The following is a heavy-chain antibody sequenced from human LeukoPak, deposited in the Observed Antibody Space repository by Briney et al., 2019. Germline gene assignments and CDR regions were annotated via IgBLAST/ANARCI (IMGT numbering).Heavy chain of an antibody. Sequence: GGSLRLSCAASGFTFSSYSMNWVRQAPGKGLEWVSSISSSSSYIYYADSVKGRFTISRDNAKNSLYLQMNSLRAEDTAVYYCARVDHTNSYYYYFDYWGQGTLVTVSS. CDR3: ARVDHTNSYYYYFDY. D-gene: IGHD3-22*01. CDR2: ISSSSSYI. CDR1: GFTFSSYS. V-gene: IGHV3-21*01. J-gene: IGHJ4*02.